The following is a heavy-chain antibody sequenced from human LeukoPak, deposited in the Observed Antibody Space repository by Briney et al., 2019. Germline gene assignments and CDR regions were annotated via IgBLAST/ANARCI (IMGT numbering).Heavy chain of an antibody. CDR3: ARDPGDIVVVPAAAPTVKSHYYYYMDV. Sequence: ASVKVSCKASGYTFTSCYMHWVRQAPGQGLEWMGIINPSGGSTSYAQKFQGRVTMTRDTSTSTVYMELSSLRSEDTAVYYCARDPGDIVVVPAAAPTVKSHYYYYMDVWGKGTTVTVPS. D-gene: IGHD2-2*01. V-gene: IGHV1-46*01. CDR2: INPSGGST. CDR1: GYTFTSCY. J-gene: IGHJ6*03.